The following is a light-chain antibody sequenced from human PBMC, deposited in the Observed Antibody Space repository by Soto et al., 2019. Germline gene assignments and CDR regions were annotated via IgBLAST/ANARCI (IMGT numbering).Light chain of an antibody. Sequence: QSALTQPRSVSLSPGQSVTMSGTGTSSDVGGYNCVSWYQQHPGKAPQLIIYDVTQRPSGVPDRFSGSKSGNTASLSISGLQAEDEADYYCCSHSASYTSVFGTGTKVTV. J-gene: IGLJ1*01. CDR3: CSHSASYTSV. V-gene: IGLV2-11*01. CDR1: SSDVGGYNC. CDR2: DVT.